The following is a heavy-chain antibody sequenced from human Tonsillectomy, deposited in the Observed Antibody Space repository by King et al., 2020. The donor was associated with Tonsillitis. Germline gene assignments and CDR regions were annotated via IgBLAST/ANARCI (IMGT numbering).Heavy chain of an antibody. Sequence: QLVQSGAEVKKPGASVKVYCKASGYTFTGHYMHWVRQTPGQGLEWMGWTHPNGGGTKYAQKFQGRVTMTRDTSISTAHMELSRRRSDDTAVYHCARGDRYSGYDSLDYWGQGTLVTVSS. CDR2: THPNGGGT. CDR1: GYTFTGHY. D-gene: IGHD5-12*01. CDR3: ARGDRYSGYDSLDY. V-gene: IGHV1-2*02. J-gene: IGHJ4*02.